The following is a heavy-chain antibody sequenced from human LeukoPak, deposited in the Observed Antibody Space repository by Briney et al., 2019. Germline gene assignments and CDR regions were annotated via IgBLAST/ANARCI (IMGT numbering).Heavy chain of an antibody. Sequence: PGGSLRLSCAASGFTFSSYGMHWVRQAPGKGLEWVAVIWYDGSNKYYADSVKGRFTISRDNSKNTLYLQMNSLRAEDTAVYYCARDFHYGDYVLTYFDYWGQGTLVTVSS. D-gene: IGHD4-17*01. CDR2: IWYDGSNK. CDR1: GFTFSSYG. CDR3: ARDFHYGDYVLTYFDY. J-gene: IGHJ4*02. V-gene: IGHV3-33*01.